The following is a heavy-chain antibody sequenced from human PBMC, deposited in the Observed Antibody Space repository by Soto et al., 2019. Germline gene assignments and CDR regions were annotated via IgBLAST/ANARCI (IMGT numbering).Heavy chain of an antibody. CDR3: ARGGARGYHEPANGYHRENWFDP. J-gene: IGHJ5*02. Sequence: SETLSLTCTVSGGSISSYYWSWIRQPPGKGLEWIGYIYYSGSTNYNPSLKSRVTISVDTPKNQFSLKLSSVTAADTAVYYCARGGARGYHEPANGYHRENWFDPCGPGTLVTVSS. V-gene: IGHV4-59*01. CDR1: GGSISSYY. CDR2: IYYSGST. D-gene: IGHD3-3*01.